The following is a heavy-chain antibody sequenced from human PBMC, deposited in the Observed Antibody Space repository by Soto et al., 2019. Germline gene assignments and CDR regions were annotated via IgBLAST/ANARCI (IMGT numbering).Heavy chain of an antibody. CDR1: GFTFSSYS. V-gene: IGHV3-48*01. CDR2: ISDSSSTI. CDR3: ANRNTVTGGY. Sequence: EVQLVESGGGLVQPGGSLRLSCAASGFTFSSYSMNWVRQAPGKGLEWVSYISDSSSTIYYADSVKGRFTISRDNAKNSLYLQMNSLRAEDTAVYYCANRNTVTGGYWGQGTLVSVSS. D-gene: IGHD4-17*01. J-gene: IGHJ4*02.